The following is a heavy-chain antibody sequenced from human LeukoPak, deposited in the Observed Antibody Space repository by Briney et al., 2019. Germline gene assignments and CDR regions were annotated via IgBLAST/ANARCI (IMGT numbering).Heavy chain of an antibody. CDR3: ARSPLGDSNYHYYYYYYMDV. CDR2: IYYSGST. J-gene: IGHJ6*03. CDR1: GGSISSYY. Sequence: SETLSLTCTVSGGSISSYYWSWIRQPPGKGLEWIGYIYYSGSTSYNPSLKSRVTISVDTSKKQFSLKLSSVTAADTAVYYCARSPLGDSNYHYYYYYYMDVWGKGTTVTVSS. D-gene: IGHD4-11*01. V-gene: IGHV4-59*12.